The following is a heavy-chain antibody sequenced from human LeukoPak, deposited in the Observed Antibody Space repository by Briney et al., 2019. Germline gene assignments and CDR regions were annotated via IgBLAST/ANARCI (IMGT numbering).Heavy chain of an antibody. CDR3: ARPRYCSGGDCHNNLDY. J-gene: IGHJ4*02. CDR1: GGTFSNYA. V-gene: IGHV1-69*01. CDR2: IVPILGTP. D-gene: IGHD2-15*01. Sequence: SVKVSCKASGGTFSNYAISWVRQAPGQGLEWMGGIVPILGTPNHAQKFQGRVTISADESTSTAYMELRGLTPEDTAVYFCARPRYCSGGDCHNNLDYWGQGTLVTVSS.